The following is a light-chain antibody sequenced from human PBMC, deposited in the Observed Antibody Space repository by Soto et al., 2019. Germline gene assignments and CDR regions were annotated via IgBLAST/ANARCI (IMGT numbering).Light chain of an antibody. CDR1: SSDVGGYNY. J-gene: IGLJ1*01. CDR2: DVS. Sequence: QSALTQPASVSGSPGQSITISCTGTSSDVGGYNYVSWYQQHPGKAPKLMIYDVSKRPSGVSNRFSGSKSGNTASLTISGLPAEDDADYYCSSYTSSSTPNVFGTGTKLTVL. V-gene: IGLV2-14*01. CDR3: SSYTSSSTPNV.